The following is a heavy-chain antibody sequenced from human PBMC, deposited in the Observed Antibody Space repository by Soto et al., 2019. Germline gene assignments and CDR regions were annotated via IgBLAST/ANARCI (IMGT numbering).Heavy chain of an antibody. Sequence: SETLPLTCTVSGGSVSIYYWSWIRQPPGKGLEWIGYIYSSGSTNYNPSLKSRVTISADTSKNQVSLKLTSVTAADTAVYYCARDHPHSYGIYYFDYWGQGTLVTVSS. J-gene: IGHJ4*02. V-gene: IGHV4-59*02. CDR1: GGSVSIYY. CDR3: ARDHPHSYGIYYFDY. CDR2: IYSSGST. D-gene: IGHD5-18*01.